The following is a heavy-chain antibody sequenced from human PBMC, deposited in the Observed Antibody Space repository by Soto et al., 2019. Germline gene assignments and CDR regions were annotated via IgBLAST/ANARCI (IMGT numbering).Heavy chain of an antibody. J-gene: IGHJ6*02. V-gene: IGHV3-33*01. CDR3: ARDSATKTYYDFWSGSLDV. CDR1: GFTFSSYG. CDR2: IWYDGSNK. D-gene: IGHD3-3*01. Sequence: GGSLRLSCAASGFTFSSYGMHWVRQAPGKGLEWVAVIWYDGSNKYYADSVKGRFTISRDNSKNTLYLQMNSLRAEDTAVYYCARDSATKTYYDFWSGSLDVWGQGTTVTVSS.